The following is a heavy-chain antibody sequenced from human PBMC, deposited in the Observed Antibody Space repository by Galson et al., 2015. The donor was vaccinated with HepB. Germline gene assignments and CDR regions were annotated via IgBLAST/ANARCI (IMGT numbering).Heavy chain of an antibody. D-gene: IGHD3-10*01. CDR1: GFTFRDYT. CDR2: ISKSSDYI. Sequence: SLRLSCAASGFTFRDYTLSWVRQAPGKGLEWVSSISKSSDYIFYADSVKGRFTISRDNAKNSLYLQMNSLRAEDTAIYYCARDQDRYRFVEGFGGFGYWGQGALVTVSS. J-gene: IGHJ4*02. CDR3: ARDQDRYRFVEGFGGFGY. V-gene: IGHV3-21*01.